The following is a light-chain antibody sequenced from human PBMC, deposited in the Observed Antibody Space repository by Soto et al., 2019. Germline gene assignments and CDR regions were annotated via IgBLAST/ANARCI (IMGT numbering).Light chain of an antibody. Sequence: QSALTQPASVSGSPGQSITISCTGTSSDVGSYNYVSWYQHHPGKAPKLMLYEVTNRPSGVSNRFSGSKSGNTASLTISGLRPEDEADYYCTSYTSGSTPYVFGTGIKVTVL. J-gene: IGLJ1*01. CDR1: SSDVGSYNY. V-gene: IGLV2-14*01. CDR3: TSYTSGSTPYV. CDR2: EVT.